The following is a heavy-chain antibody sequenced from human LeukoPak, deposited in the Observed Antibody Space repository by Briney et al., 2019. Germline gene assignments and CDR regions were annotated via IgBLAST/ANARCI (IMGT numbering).Heavy chain of an antibody. D-gene: IGHD6-13*01. CDR1: GFTFSSYA. J-gene: IGHJ1*01. CDR2: ISYDGSNK. V-gene: IGHV3-30*01. Sequence: GGSLRLSCAASGFTFSSYAMHWVRQAPGKGLEWVAVISYDGSNKYYADSVKGRFTISRDNSKNTLYLQMNSLRAEDTAVYYCARGGHSSSWYGYFQHWGQGTLVTVSS. CDR3: ARGGHSSSWYGYFQH.